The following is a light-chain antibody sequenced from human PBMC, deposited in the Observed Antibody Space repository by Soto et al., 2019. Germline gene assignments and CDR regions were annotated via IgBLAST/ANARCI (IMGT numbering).Light chain of an antibody. J-gene: IGKJ1*01. Sequence: EIVMTQSPATLSVSPGERATLSCRASQSVSSNLAWYQQKPGQAPRVLIYGASTRATGIPARFSGSGSGTEFTLTISSLQSEDFAVYYCQQYSNWPLWTFGQGTKVEIK. CDR3: QQYSNWPLWT. CDR2: GAS. CDR1: QSVSSN. V-gene: IGKV3-15*01.